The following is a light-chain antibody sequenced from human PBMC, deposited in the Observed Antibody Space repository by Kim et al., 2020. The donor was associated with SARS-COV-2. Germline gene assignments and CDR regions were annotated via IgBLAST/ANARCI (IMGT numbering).Light chain of an antibody. CDR3: QQRTNWLVT. V-gene: IGKV3-11*01. J-gene: IGKJ2*01. CDR1: QSVSTY. Sequence: PGDRATLSGRASQSVSTYLAWYQQKPGQPPRLLIYDASNRATGIPARFSGSGSETDFTLTISSLEPEDFAVYYGQQRTNWLVTFGQGTKLEI. CDR2: DAS.